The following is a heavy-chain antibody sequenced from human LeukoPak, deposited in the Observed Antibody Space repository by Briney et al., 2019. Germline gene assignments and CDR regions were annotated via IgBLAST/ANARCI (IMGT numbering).Heavy chain of an antibody. CDR2: IDPNSGVT. V-gene: IGHV1-2*02. CDR1: RYTFTGYN. J-gene: IGHJ4*02. CDR3: ATDLGVTTDLPCSY. D-gene: IGHD4-17*01. Sequence: ASVKVSCKASRYTFTGYNMHWVGQAPGQGLEWMGWIDPNSGVTHYAQKFQGRVTMTRDTSISTAYMELSRLRPVDTAVYYCATDLGVTTDLPCSYWGQGTLVTVSS.